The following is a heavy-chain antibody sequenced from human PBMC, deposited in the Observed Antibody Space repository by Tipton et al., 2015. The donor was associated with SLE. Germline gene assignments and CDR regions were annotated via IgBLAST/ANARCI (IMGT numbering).Heavy chain of an antibody. Sequence: TLSLTCAVYGGSFSDYYWSWIRQPPKQGLEWIGWIYHTGSTDYNPPLKSRVTISVDTSKNQFSLRLSSVTAADTAVYYCARDYYGSGFDAFDIWGQGTMVTVSS. CDR2: IYHTGST. CDR3: ARDYYGSGFDAFDI. D-gene: IGHD3-10*01. V-gene: IGHV4-59*01. CDR1: GGSFSDYY. J-gene: IGHJ3*02.